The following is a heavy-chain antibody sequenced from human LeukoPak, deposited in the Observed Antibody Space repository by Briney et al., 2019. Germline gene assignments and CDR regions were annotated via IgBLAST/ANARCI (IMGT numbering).Heavy chain of an antibody. Sequence: GASVKVSCKASGGTFSSYAINWVRQAPGQGLEWMGGIIPIFGTANYAQKLQGRVTITADESTSTAYKELSSLRSEDTAVYYCARRPGYCSGGSCYSESKRYYFDYWGQGTLVTVSS. D-gene: IGHD2-15*01. CDR1: GGTFSSYA. CDR3: ARRPGYCSGGSCYSESKRYYFDY. CDR2: IIPIFGTA. J-gene: IGHJ4*02. V-gene: IGHV1-69*13.